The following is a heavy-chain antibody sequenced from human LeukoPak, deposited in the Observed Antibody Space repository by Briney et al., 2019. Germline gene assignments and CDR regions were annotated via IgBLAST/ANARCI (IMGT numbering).Heavy chain of an antibody. CDR1: GYTFTSYG. CDR2: ISAYNGNT. D-gene: IGHD6-19*01. J-gene: IGHJ6*02. CDR3: ARDGGGSVEQWLVIRQDYYYGMDV. V-gene: IGHV1-18*01. Sequence: ASVKVSCKASGYTFTSYGISWMRQAPGQGLEWMGWISAYNGNTNYAQKLQGRVTMTTDTSTSTAYMELRSLRSDDTAVYYCARDGGGSVEQWLVIRQDYYYGMDVWGQGTTVTVSS.